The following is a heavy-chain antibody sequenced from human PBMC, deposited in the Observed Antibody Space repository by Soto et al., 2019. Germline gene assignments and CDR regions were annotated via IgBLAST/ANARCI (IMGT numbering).Heavy chain of an antibody. CDR3: AREYYYDSSGYYYFSY. CDR2: INPSGGST. D-gene: IGHD3-22*01. J-gene: IGHJ4*02. V-gene: IGHV1-46*01. Sequence: ASVKVSCKASGYTFTSYYMHWVRQAPGQGLEWMGIINPSGGSTSYAQKFQGRVTMTRDTSTSTVYMELSSLRSEDTAVYYCAREYYYDSSGYYYFSYWGQGPLVTVSS. CDR1: GYTFTSYY.